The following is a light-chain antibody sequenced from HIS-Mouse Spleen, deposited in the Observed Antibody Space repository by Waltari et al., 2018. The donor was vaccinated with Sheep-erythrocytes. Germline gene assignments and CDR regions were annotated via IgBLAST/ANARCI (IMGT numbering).Light chain of an antibody. CDR1: SSNIGSNY. CDR3: AAWDDSLSGPV. CDR2: RNN. V-gene: IGLV1-47*01. J-gene: IGLJ2*01. Sequence: QFVLTQPPSASGTPGQRVTISCSGSSSNIGSNYVYWYQQLPGTAPKLLIYRNNQRPSGVPDRFSGSKSGTSASLAISGLRSEDEADYYCAAWDDSLSGPVFGGGTK.